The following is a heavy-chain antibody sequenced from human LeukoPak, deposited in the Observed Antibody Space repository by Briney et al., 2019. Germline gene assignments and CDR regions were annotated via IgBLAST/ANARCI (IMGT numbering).Heavy chain of an antibody. CDR2: IRYDGSSK. CDR3: AILPIVVVPAALDY. J-gene: IGHJ4*02. V-gene: IGHV3-30*02. Sequence: GGSLRLSCAASGFAASGFTFSTFGMHWVRQAPGKGLEWVAFIRYDGSSKYYADSVKGRFTISRDNSKNTLYLQMNSLRAEDTAVYYCAILPIVVVPAALDYWGQGTLVTVSS. CDR1: GFTFSTFG. D-gene: IGHD2-2*01.